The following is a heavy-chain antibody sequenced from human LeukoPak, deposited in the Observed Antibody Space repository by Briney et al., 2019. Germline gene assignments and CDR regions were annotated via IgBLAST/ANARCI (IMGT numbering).Heavy chain of an antibody. Sequence: ASVTVSFKVSGSTVTELSIHWVRPAPGKGLQWVGSSDLEDGETFYEEKFEGRVTMTEDSSTDTAYMELRTLRTEDTAMYYCASQQGGSFAFDHWGQGTQVTVSS. D-gene: IGHD1-26*01. V-gene: IGHV1-24*01. CDR1: GSTVTELS. J-gene: IGHJ4*02. CDR2: SDLEDGET. CDR3: ASQQGGSFAFDH.